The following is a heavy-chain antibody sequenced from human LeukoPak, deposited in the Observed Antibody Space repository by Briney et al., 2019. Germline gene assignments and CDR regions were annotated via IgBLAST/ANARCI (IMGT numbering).Heavy chain of an antibody. CDR3: ANSGYYYDSSGPRAHYMDV. Sequence: SVKVSCKASGGTFSSYAISWVRPAPGQGLEWMVGIIPIFGTANYAQKFQGRVTITADESTSTAYMELSSLRSEDTAVYYCANSGYYYDSSGPRAHYMDVWGKGTTVTVSS. V-gene: IGHV1-69*13. CDR1: GGTFSSYA. J-gene: IGHJ6*03. CDR2: IIPIFGTA. D-gene: IGHD3-22*01.